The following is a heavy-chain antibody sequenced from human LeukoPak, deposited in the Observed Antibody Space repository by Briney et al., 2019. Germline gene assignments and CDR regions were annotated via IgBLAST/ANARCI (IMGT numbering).Heavy chain of an antibody. D-gene: IGHD3-22*01. CDR1: GGSISSYY. V-gene: IGHV4-4*07. CDR3: ARDYYDSSGYYGRGGYYYMDV. J-gene: IGHJ6*03. CDR2: IYTSGST. Sequence: SETLSLTCTVSGGSISSYYWSWIRQPAGKGLEWIGRIYTSGSTNHNPSLKSRVTISVDKSKNQLSLKLSSVTAADTAAYYCARDYYDSSGYYGRGGYYYMDVWGKGTTVTVSS.